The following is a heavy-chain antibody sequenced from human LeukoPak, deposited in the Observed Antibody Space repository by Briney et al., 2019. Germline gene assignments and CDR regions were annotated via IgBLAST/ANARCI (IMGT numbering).Heavy chain of an antibody. CDR3: AKALNYWYFDL. J-gene: IGHJ2*01. V-gene: IGHV3-23*01. Sequence: GGSLRLSCAASGFTFSSYDMSWVRQAPGKGLEWVSASGGDGGSTYADSVKGRFTISRDNSKNALYLQMNSLRAEDTATYYCAKALNYWYFDLWGRGNLVTVSS. CDR2: SGGDGGST. CDR1: GFTFSSYD.